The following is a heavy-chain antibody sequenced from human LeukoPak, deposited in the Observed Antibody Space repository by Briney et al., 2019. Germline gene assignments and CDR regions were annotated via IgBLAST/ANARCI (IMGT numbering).Heavy chain of an antibody. CDR2: IYYSGST. J-gene: IGHJ1*01. Sequence: SETLSLTCTVSGGSISSGGYYWSWIRQPPGKGLEWIGYIYYSGSTNYNPSLKSRVTISVDTSKNQFSLKLSSVTAADTAVYYCARLMTVLRYPPRDFQHWGQGTLVTVSS. D-gene: IGHD3-9*01. CDR3: ARLMTVLRYPPRDFQH. CDR1: GGSISSGGYY. V-gene: IGHV4-61*08.